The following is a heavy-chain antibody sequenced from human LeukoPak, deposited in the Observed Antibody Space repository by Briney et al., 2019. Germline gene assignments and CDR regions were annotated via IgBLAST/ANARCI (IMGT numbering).Heavy chain of an antibody. Sequence: SETLSLTCIVSGYSISSGYYWGWIRQPPGKGLEWIGSIYHSGSTYYNPSLKSRVTISVDTSKNQFSLKLSSVTAADTAVYYCARTHKHTNWFDPWGQGTLVTVSS. CDR3: ARTHKHTNWFDP. D-gene: IGHD2-2*01. CDR1: GYSISSGYY. CDR2: IYHSGST. V-gene: IGHV4-38-2*02. J-gene: IGHJ5*02.